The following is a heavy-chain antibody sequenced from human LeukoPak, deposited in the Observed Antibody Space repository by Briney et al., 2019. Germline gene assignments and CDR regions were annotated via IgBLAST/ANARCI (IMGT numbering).Heavy chain of an antibody. V-gene: IGHV1-18*01. CDR1: GYTFTSYG. CDR2: ISAYNGNT. J-gene: IGHJ4*02. CDR3: ARVGGNIVVVPAGLDY. D-gene: IGHD2-2*01. Sequence: ASVKVSCKASGYTFTSYGISWVRQAPGQGLEWMGWISAYNGNTNYAQKLQGRVTMTTDTSTSTAYMGLRSLRSDDTAVYYCARVGGNIVVVPAGLDYWGQGTLVTVSS.